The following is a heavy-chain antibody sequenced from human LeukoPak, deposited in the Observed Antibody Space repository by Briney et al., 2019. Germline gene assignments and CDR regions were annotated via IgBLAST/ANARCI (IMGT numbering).Heavy chain of an antibody. CDR3: ARVQVGATLDY. D-gene: IGHD1-26*01. V-gene: IGHV3-53*01. CDR1: GFTVSSNY. Sequence: GGSLRLSCAASGFTVSSNYMSWVRQAPGKGLEWVSVIYSGGSTYYADSVKGRFTISRDNSKNTLYLQMNSLRAEGTAVYYCARVQVGATLDYWGQGTLVTVSS. J-gene: IGHJ4*02. CDR2: IYSGGST.